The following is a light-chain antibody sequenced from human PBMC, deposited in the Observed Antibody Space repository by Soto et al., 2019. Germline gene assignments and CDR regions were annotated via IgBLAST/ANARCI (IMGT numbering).Light chain of an antibody. V-gene: IGKV1-39*01. Sequence: DIPMTQSPASLSASIGDTVTIACRASQNIDIYLHWYQHKPGTVPKLLIYAASGLQTGVPSRFSGSGSGTDFSLTISSLQPEDFATYYWQQSRTTSLTFGQGTKVDI. CDR2: AAS. CDR1: QNIDIY. J-gene: IGKJ1*01. CDR3: QQSRTTSLT.